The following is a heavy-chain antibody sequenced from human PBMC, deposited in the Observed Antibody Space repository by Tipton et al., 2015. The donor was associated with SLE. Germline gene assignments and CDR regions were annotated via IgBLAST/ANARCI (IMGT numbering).Heavy chain of an antibody. V-gene: IGHV4-39*07. D-gene: IGHD5-12*01. CDR1: GASISSGSYY. J-gene: IGHJ4*02. CDR2: THYSGST. Sequence: TLSLTCAVSGASISSGSYYWGWIRQPPGKGLEWIGTTHYSGSTFYNPSLKSRVTISVDMSKNQFSVKLTSVTAADTAVYHCARVSRGYSGYEWAGFFDYWGQGALFTVSS. CDR3: ARVSRGYSGYEWAGFFDY.